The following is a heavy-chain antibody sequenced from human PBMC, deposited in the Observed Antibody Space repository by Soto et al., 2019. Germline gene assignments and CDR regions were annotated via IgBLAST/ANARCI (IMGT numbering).Heavy chain of an antibody. CDR3: ARGDYGTGGYPFPYFDY. D-gene: IGHD2-8*02. J-gene: IGHJ4*02. CDR2: INPDSGAT. CDR1: GYSFTGYY. Sequence: HEHLVQSGAEVKRPGASLKVSCKASGYSFTGYYIHWVRQAPGQGLEWMGWINPDSGATNYAQNFKGRVTLTSDTSVSTASMDLTSLTSDDTAVYYCARGDYGTGGYPFPYFDYLGQGTLVIVSS. V-gene: IGHV1-2*02.